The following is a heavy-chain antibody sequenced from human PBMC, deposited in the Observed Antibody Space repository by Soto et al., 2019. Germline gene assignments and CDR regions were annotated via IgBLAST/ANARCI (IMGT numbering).Heavy chain of an antibody. J-gene: IGHJ5*02. D-gene: IGHD3-22*01. Sequence: GGSLRLSCTTSGFPFGDYAMTWVRQAPGKGLEWVGFIRNPGYGGTAEYATSVKGRFIISRDDSMSSAYLQLNSLKVDDSAVYYCVRGSFGYYGPWGQGTLVTVS. CDR2: IRNPGYGGTA. CDR1: GFPFGDYA. V-gene: IGHV3-49*04. CDR3: VRGSFGYYGP.